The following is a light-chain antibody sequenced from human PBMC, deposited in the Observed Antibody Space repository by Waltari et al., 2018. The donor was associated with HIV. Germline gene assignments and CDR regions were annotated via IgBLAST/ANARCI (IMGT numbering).Light chain of an antibody. V-gene: IGLV1-47*01. Sequence: QSVLTQPPSASGTPGQRVPISCSGSSSNIGGNYVYWYQQLPGPAPKLLIYRNNQRPSGVPERFSGSKSGTSASMAISGLRSEDEADYYCASWDDSLSGYVVFGGGTKLTVL. CDR3: ASWDDSLSGYVV. J-gene: IGLJ2*01. CDR1: SSNIGGNY. CDR2: RNN.